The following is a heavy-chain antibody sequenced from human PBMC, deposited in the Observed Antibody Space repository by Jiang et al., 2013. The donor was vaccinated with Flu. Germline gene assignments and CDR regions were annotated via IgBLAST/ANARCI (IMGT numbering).Heavy chain of an antibody. V-gene: IGHV1-69*06. CDR2: IIPAVTTS. J-gene: IGHJ6*02. D-gene: IGHD3-22*01. CDR1: GGFLGDYG. Sequence: SGAEVKEPGSSVKVSCKAAGGFLGDYGISWVRQAPGQGPEWVGAIIPAVTTSHYAQRFQGRVTITADRSKTTVYMDLRSLKFEDTAVYYCARGRYYYDSVDYPWYFHYGIDVWGQGTTVTVSS. CDR3: ARGRYYYDSVDYPWYFHYGIDV.